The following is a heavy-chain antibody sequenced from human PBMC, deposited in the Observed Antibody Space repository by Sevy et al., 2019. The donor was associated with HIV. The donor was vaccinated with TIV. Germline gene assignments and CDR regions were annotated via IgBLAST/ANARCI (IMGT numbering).Heavy chain of an antibody. J-gene: IGHJ3*02. V-gene: IGHV3-23*01. CDR2: VSGSGATT. CDR1: GFTFVTYA. Sequence: GGSLRLSGAASGFTFVTYAMNWVRQAPGKGLEWVSGVSGSGATTLYADSVKGRFSISRDNSKNTLYLQINSLRAEDTAVYYCAKDVYDSSGYYPMGAFDIWGQGTMVTVSS. CDR3: AKDVYDSSGYYPMGAFDI. D-gene: IGHD3-22*01.